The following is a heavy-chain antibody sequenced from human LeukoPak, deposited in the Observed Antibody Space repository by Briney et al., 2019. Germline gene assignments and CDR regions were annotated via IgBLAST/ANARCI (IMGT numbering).Heavy chain of an antibody. CDR3: ARGLSGSYGAFDI. Sequence: ASVKVSCKASGYTFTSYAMHWVRQAPGQRLEWMGWINAGNGNTKYSQKFQGRVTITRDTSASTAYMELSSLRSEDTAVYYCARGLSGSYGAFDIWGQGTMVTVSS. CDR2: INAGNGNT. CDR1: GYTFTSYA. D-gene: IGHD1-26*01. J-gene: IGHJ3*02. V-gene: IGHV1-3*01.